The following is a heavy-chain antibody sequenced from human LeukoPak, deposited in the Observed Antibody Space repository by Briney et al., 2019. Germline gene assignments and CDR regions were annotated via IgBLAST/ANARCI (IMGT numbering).Heavy chain of an antibody. Sequence: GGSLRLSCAASGFTFSSYAMSWVRQAPGKGLEWVSAISGSGGSTYYADSVKGRFTISRDNSKNTLYLQMNSLRAEDTAVYYCAKALTMIVVIGSSRVFDYWGQRTLVTVSS. D-gene: IGHD3-22*01. CDR2: ISGSGGST. J-gene: IGHJ4*02. V-gene: IGHV3-23*01. CDR3: AKALTMIVVIGSSRVFDY. CDR1: GFTFSSYA.